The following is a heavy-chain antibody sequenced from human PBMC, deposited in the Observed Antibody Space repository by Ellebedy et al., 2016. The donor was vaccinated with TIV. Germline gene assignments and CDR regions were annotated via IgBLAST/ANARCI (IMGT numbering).Heavy chain of an antibody. V-gene: IGHV1-46*01. Sequence: AASVQVSCKATGYILTSYYMHWVRQAPGQGLEWMGVMNPSGGTTLNPQKFQSRVKVTSDTSTSTIYMELSSLTSDDTAVYYCARGRSVGSHPFDNWGQGTLVTVSS. CDR1: GYILTSYY. J-gene: IGHJ4*02. CDR2: MNPSGGTT. CDR3: ARGRSVGSHPFDN. D-gene: IGHD1-26*01.